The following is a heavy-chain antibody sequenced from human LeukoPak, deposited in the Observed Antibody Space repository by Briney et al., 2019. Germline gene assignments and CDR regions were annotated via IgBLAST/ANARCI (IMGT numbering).Heavy chain of an antibody. D-gene: IGHD2-2*01. CDR2: IIPIIGTA. Sequence: SVKVSCKASGGTFSSYAINWVRQAPGQGLEWMGGIIPIIGTANYAQKFQDRVTITADESTSTAYMELSSLRSEDTAIYYCASRLYCSNTRCRNFPFAYWGQGTLVTVSS. J-gene: IGHJ4*02. V-gene: IGHV1-69*01. CDR1: GGTFSSYA. CDR3: ASRLYCSNTRCRNFPFAY.